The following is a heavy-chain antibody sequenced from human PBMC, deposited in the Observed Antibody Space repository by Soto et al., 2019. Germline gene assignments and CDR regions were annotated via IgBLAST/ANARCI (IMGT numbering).Heavy chain of an antibody. CDR3: ARVGFLEWYHYFDY. CDR1: GGSISSGGYY. J-gene: IGHJ4*02. V-gene: IGHV4-31*03. Sequence: SETLSLTCTVSGGSISSGGYYWSWIRQHPGKGLEWIGYIYYSGSTYYNPSLKSRVTISVDTSKNQFSLKLSSVTAAETAVYYCARVGFLEWYHYFDYWGQGTLVTVSS. CDR2: IYYSGST. D-gene: IGHD3-3*02.